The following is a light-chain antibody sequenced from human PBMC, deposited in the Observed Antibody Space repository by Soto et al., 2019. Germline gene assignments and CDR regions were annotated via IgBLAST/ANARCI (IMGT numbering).Light chain of an antibody. CDR3: HQYSDWPPWT. J-gene: IGKJ1*01. Sequence: EIVMTQSPATLSVSPGERATLSCRASQSVSNHVAWYQQKPGQAPRLLIYGASNRATGSPDRFSGSGSGTEFSLTISSLQSEDFGVYYCHQYSDWPPWTFGQGTKVEIK. CDR1: QSVSNH. CDR2: GAS. V-gene: IGKV3-15*01.